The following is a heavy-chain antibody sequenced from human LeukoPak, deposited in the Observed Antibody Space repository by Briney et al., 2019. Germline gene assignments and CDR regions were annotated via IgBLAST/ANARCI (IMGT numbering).Heavy chain of an antibody. Sequence: ASVKASYKASGYTFTGYYIHWVRQAPGQGLEWMGRINPNNGGTNYAQKFQGRVTTTRDMSMSTAYMELSRLRSVDTAVYYCAGEDNSSGYRPFDIWGQGTMVTVPS. CDR2: INPNNGGT. CDR1: GYTFTGYY. J-gene: IGHJ3*02. D-gene: IGHD3-22*01. CDR3: AGEDNSSGYRPFDI. V-gene: IGHV1-2*06.